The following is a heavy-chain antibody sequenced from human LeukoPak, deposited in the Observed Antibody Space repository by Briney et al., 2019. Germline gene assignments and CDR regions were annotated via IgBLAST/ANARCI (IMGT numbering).Heavy chain of an antibody. CDR1: GGSISSYY. J-gene: IGHJ4*02. CDR3: ARPSNMVAATLYYFDY. D-gene: IGHD2-15*01. V-gene: IGHV4-4*07. Sequence: SETLSLTCTVSGGSISSYYWSWIRQPAGKGLEWIGRIYISGSTNYNPSLKSRVTISVDTSKNQFSLKLSSVTAADTAVYYCARPSNMVAATLYYFDYWGQGTLVTVSS. CDR2: IYISGST.